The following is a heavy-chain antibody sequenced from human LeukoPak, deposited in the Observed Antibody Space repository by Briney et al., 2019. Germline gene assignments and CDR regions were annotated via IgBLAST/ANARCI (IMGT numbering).Heavy chain of an antibody. J-gene: IGHJ4*02. Sequence: PGGSLRLSCAASGFTFSSYAMSWVRQAPGKGLEWVSGITGSGGNTYYIDSVKGRFTISRDNSKNTLYLQMNSLRAEDTAVYYCAKLDCSSPSWGDYWGQEPLVSIS. CDR1: GFTFSSYA. D-gene: IGHD2-2*01. CDR2: ITGSGGNT. CDR3: AKLDCSSPSWGDY. V-gene: IGHV3-23*01.